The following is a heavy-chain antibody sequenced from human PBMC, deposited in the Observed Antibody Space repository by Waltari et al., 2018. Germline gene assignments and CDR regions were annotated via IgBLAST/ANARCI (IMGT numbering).Heavy chain of an antibody. CDR2: INPSGGST. Sequence: QVQLVQSGAEVKKPGASVKVSCKASGSPCTSYSRHWVRLAPGQGLEWMGIINPSGGSTSYAQKFHGTLTMTRDTSTSTVYMGLSSLRSEDMAVYYCARGVDYGDSHDAFDIWGQGTMVTVSS. J-gene: IGHJ3*02. CDR3: ARGVDYGDSHDAFDI. D-gene: IGHD4-17*01. CDR1: GSPCTSYS. V-gene: IGHV1-46*01.